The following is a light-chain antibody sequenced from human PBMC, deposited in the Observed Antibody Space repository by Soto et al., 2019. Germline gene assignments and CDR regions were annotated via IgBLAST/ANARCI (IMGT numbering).Light chain of an antibody. J-gene: IGLJ2*01. CDR2: DNN. CDR1: SSNIGNNY. V-gene: IGLV1-51*01. CDR3: GTWDSRRSAVV. Sequence: QSVVTQPPSGSEATGPKVTISGSGSSSNIGNNYVSWYQQLPGTAPKLLIYDNNKRPSGIPDRFSGSKSGTSATLGLSGLQPGDEADYYCGTWDSRRSAVVFGGGTKVPVL.